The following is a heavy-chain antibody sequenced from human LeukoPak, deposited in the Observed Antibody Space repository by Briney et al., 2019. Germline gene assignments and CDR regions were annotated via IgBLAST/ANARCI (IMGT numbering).Heavy chain of an antibody. CDR1: GGSISSYY. Sequence: SPSETLSLTCTVSGGSISSYYWSWIRQPPGKGLEWIGYIYYSGSTNYNPSLKSRVTISVDTSKNQFSLKLSSVTAADTAVYYCAAWSEDILTGYPPPVIWGQGTMVTVSS. J-gene: IGHJ3*02. V-gene: IGHV4-59*13. CDR2: IYYSGST. CDR3: AAWSEDILTGYPPPVI. D-gene: IGHD3-9*01.